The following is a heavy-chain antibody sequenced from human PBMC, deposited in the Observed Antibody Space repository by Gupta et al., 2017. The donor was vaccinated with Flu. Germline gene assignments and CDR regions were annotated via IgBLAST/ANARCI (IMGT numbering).Heavy chain of an antibody. CDR3: ATGGILGGFDV. Sequence: QVHLVQSGAEVKKPGASVKVSCKVFEYSLTELSMHWVRQTPGEGLEWVGNYDPEYGETTNEKFQGRLIMTEDTSADTAYMELRGLKSEDTAVYYCATGGILGGFDVWGQGTVVSVSS. J-gene: IGHJ3*01. V-gene: IGHV1-24*01. D-gene: IGHD2-15*01. CDR2: YDPEYGET. CDR1: EYSLTELS.